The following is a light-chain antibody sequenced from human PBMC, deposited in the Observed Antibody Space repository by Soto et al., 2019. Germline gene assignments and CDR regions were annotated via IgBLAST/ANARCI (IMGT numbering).Light chain of an antibody. V-gene: IGLV1-40*01. Sequence: QSVLTQPPSVSEAPGQRVTISCTGSSSNIGAGYEAHWYQQVPGTAPKLLIYENNNRPSGGPDRFSGSKSGTSASLAITGLPAEDEAEYYCQSYDSSLSGYVFGTGTKVTVL. CDR2: ENN. CDR1: SSNIGAGYE. CDR3: QSYDSSLSGYV. J-gene: IGLJ1*01.